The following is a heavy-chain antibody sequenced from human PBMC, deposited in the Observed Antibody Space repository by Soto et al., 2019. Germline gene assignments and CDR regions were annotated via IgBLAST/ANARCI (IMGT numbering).Heavy chain of an antibody. CDR3: ASAAIFGVVTMPDAFDI. V-gene: IGHV3-48*02. J-gene: IGHJ3*02. CDR1: GFTFSSYS. Sequence: HPGGSLRLSCAASGFTFSSYSMNWVRQAPGKGLEWVSYISSSSSTIYYADSVKGRFTISRDNAKNSLYLQMNSLRDEDTAVYYCASAAIFGVVTMPDAFDIWGQGTMVTVSS. CDR2: ISSSSSTI. D-gene: IGHD3-3*01.